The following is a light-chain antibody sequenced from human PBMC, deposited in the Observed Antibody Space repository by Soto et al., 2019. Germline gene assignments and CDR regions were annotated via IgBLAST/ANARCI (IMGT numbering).Light chain of an antibody. CDR2: DVH. V-gene: IGLV2-14*01. Sequence: QSALTQPASVSGSPGQSITISCTGTSSDVGGSNYVSWYQQHPGKAPKLMIYDVHSRPSGISNRFSGSKSGNTASLTISGLQVEDEDEYYCSSYRSGSTLVFGGGTKLTVL. J-gene: IGLJ2*01. CDR1: SSDVGGSNY. CDR3: SSYRSGSTLV.